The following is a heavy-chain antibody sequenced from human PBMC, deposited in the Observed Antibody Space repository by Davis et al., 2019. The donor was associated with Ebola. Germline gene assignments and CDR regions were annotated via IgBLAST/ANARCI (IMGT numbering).Heavy chain of an antibody. D-gene: IGHD3-3*01. V-gene: IGHV3-30*03. J-gene: IGHJ6*02. Sequence: GESLKISCAASGFTFSSYGMHWVRQAPGKGLEWVAVISYDGSNKYYADSVKGRFTISRDNSKNTLYLQMNSLRAEDTAVYYCAREKKRFLEWYYYYGMDVWGQGTTVTVSS. CDR2: ISYDGSNK. CDR1: GFTFSSYG. CDR3: AREKKRFLEWYYYYGMDV.